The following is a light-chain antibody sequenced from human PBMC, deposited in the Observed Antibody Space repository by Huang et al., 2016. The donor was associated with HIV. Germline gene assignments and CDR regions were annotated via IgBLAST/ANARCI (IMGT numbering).Light chain of an antibody. V-gene: IGKV3-15*01. Sequence: IVMTQSPVTLSVSPGERATLSCRTSRSLSSTLAWYQQKLGQAPRLLMYGASTRATGIPARFSGTGSGTEFNLTISSLQSEDFAVYYCQQYNNWPPACGQGTKVEIK. J-gene: IGKJ1*01. CDR3: QQYNNWPPA. CDR1: RSLSST. CDR2: GAS.